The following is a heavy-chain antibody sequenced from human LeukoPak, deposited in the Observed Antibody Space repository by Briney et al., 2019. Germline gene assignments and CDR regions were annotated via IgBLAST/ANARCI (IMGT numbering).Heavy chain of an antibody. CDR2: IYYSGST. J-gene: IGHJ4*02. V-gene: IGHV4-39*07. CDR1: GGSISSSSYY. CDR3: AREGLRYYGSGPY. D-gene: IGHD3-10*01. Sequence: SETLSLTCTVSGGSISSSSYYWGWIRQPPGKGLEWIGSIYYSGSTYYNPSLKSRVTISVDTSKNQFSLKLSSVTAADTAVYYCAREGLRYYGSGPYWGQGTLVTVSS.